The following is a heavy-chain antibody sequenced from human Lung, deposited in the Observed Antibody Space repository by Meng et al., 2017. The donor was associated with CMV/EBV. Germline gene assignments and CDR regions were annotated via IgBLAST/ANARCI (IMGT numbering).Heavy chain of an antibody. CDR1: DYY. CDR3: AREAKVLEWLSSQYYYGLDV. V-gene: IGHV1-2*07. J-gene: IGHJ6*02. D-gene: IGHD3-3*01. Sequence: DYYIHWVRQVPGQGLEWVGWINGNNGATNYADNFQGRVILTRDTSTSVVYMEVSRLSIDDTAMYFCAREAKVLEWLSSQYYYGLDVWGQGTTVTVSS. CDR2: INGNNGAT.